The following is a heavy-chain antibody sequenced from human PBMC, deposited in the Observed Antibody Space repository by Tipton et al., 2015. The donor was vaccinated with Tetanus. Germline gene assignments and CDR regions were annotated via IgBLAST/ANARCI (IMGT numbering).Heavy chain of an antibody. V-gene: IGHV5-51*01. D-gene: IGHD3-16*01. CDR3: ARPLTSVAFGGFAFDV. J-gene: IGHJ3*01. CDR1: GYMFSSHW. Sequence: QLVQSGAEVKQPGESLKISCKGSGYMFSSHWIGWVRQVPGKGLEWLGTIYPGDSYSTYSPSFEGQVTISVDRSIDTAYLQWSSLNASDTAIYYCARPLTSVAFGGFAFDVWGQGTLVTVSS. CDR2: IYPGDSYS.